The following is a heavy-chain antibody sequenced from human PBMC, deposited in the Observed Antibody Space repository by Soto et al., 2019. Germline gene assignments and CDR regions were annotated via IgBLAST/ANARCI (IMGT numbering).Heavy chain of an antibody. D-gene: IGHD3-3*01. CDR2: ISSSSYI. Sequence: GWSLRLSCAASGFTFSSYSMNWVRQAPGKGLEWVSSISSSSYIYYADSVKGRFTISRDNAKNSLYLQMNSLRAEDTAVYYCARDLGRFGVVTYYGMDVWGPGRTVTVS. CDR1: GFTFSSYS. V-gene: IGHV3-21*01. CDR3: ARDLGRFGVVTYYGMDV. J-gene: IGHJ6*02.